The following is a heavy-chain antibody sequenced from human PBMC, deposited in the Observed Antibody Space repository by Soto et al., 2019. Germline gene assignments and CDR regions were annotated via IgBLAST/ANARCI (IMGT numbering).Heavy chain of an antibody. Sequence: VASVKVSCKASGGTFSSYAISWVRQAPGQGLEWMGGIIPIFGTANYAQKFQGRVTITADESTSTAYMELSSLRSEDTAVYYCARGLRVVAAKHYYYYYGMDVWGQGTTVTVSS. CDR2: IIPIFGTA. D-gene: IGHD2-15*01. CDR3: ARGLRVVAAKHYYYYYGMDV. V-gene: IGHV1-69*13. J-gene: IGHJ6*02. CDR1: GGTFSSYA.